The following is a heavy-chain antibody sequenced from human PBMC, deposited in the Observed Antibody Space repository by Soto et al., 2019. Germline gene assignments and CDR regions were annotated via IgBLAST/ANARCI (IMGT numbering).Heavy chain of an antibody. J-gene: IGHJ6*02. CDR1: GYTFTSYY. Sequence: QVQLVQSGAEVKKPGASVKVSCKASGYTFTSYYMHWVRQAPGQGLEWMGIINPSGGSTSYAQKFQGSVTMTRDTSTSPVYMEPSSLRSEDTAVYYCARASTVTLYGMDVWGQGTTVTVSS. D-gene: IGHD4-17*01. CDR2: INPSGGST. V-gene: IGHV1-46*01. CDR3: ARASTVTLYGMDV.